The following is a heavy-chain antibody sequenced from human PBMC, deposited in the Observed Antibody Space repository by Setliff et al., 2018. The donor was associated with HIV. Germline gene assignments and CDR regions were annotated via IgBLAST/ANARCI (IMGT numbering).Heavy chain of an antibody. CDR2: IDSSGTT. CDR1: GGSISSYY. Sequence: SETLSLTCSVSGGSISSYYWSWIRQSAGRGLEWIGRIDSSGTTDYKPSLKGRVAISVDTSRNQFSLRVTSVTAADTALYFCARLIHTGLLYFDYWGLGMLVTVSS. J-gene: IGHJ4*02. CDR3: ARLIHTGLLYFDY. D-gene: IGHD2-8*02. V-gene: IGHV4-4*07.